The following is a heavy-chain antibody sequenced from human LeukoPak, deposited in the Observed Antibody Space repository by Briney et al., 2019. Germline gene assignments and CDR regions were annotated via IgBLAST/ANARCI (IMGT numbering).Heavy chain of an antibody. J-gene: IGHJ6*02. Sequence: GRSLRLSCAASGFTFSGYGMHWVRQAPGKGLEWVAVISYDGHNEYYADSVKGRFTISRDNSKNTVYVQMNSLRAEDTAVYYCAKGVGYGGMDVRGQGTTVTVSS. CDR2: ISYDGHNE. CDR1: GFTFSGYG. V-gene: IGHV3-30*18. CDR3: AKGVGYGGMDV. D-gene: IGHD2-8*01.